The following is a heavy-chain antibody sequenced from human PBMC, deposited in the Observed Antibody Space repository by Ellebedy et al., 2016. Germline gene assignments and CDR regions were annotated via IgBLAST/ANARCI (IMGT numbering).Heavy chain of an antibody. CDR2: ISSTSSYI. Sequence: GESLKISXAGSGFSFRSYSMNWVRQAPGKGLEWVSSISSTSSYIYYADSVRGRFTISRDNAKNSLYLQMNSLRAEDTAVYYCARDHRSRALDIWGQGTMVTVSS. V-gene: IGHV3-21*01. CDR3: ARDHRSRALDI. CDR1: GFSFRSYS. J-gene: IGHJ3*02.